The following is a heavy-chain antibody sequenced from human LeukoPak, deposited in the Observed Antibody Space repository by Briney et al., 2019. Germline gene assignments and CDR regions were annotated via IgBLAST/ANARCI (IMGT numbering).Heavy chain of an antibody. D-gene: IGHD1-1*01. J-gene: IGHJ4*02. Sequence: ASVKVSCKASGYTFTTYGFSWVRQAPGEGLEWMGWISAYNGNTNYAQRLQGRVTMTTDTSTSTVYMELRSLRSDDTAVYYCARDKNWKPDYWGQGTLVTVSS. CDR2: ISAYNGNT. CDR3: ARDKNWKPDY. V-gene: IGHV1-18*01. CDR1: GYTFTTYG.